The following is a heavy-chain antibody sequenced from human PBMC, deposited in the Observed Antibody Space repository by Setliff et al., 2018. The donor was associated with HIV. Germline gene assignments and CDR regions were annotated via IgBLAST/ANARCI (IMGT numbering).Heavy chain of an antibody. CDR2: ITSSGNYK. CDR3: AREGTKLLAAMDV. D-gene: IGHD2-8*01. Sequence: GGSLRLSCSASGFTFSTYAMHWVRQAPRKGLEWVSSITSSGNYKSYADSVQGRFTISRDNADHSLYLDMNSLRAEDTGVYYCAREGTKLLAAMDVWGKGTTVTVSS. CDR1: GFTFSTYA. V-gene: IGHV3-21*01. J-gene: IGHJ6*03.